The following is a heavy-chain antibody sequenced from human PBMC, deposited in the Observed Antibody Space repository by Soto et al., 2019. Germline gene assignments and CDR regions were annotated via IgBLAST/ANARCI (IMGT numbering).Heavy chain of an antibody. CDR1: GFTFSSYA. J-gene: IGHJ5*02. Sequence: GGSLRLSCAASGFTFSSYAMSWVRQAPGKGLEWVSSISSSGDDTYYAVSVKGRFTISRDNSRNTLYLQMNSLRAEDTAIYYCAKNGYEYSTSSPWFDPWGQGTLVTVSS. CDR2: ISSSGDDT. D-gene: IGHD6-6*01. CDR3: AKNGYEYSTSSPWFDP. V-gene: IGHV3-23*01.